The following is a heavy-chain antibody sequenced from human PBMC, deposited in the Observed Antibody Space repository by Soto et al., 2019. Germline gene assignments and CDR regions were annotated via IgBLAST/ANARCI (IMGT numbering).Heavy chain of an antibody. Sequence: GGSLRLSCVASGFTFSRHGLSWVRQAPGKGLEWVSTINPSGDSTFYADSVKGRFTISRDNSRNTVYLQMNSLSVGDTAVYLCAKVDVSTAGSFDYWGQGALVTVSS. CDR2: INPSGDST. CDR3: AKVDVSTAGSFDY. J-gene: IGHJ4*02. D-gene: IGHD6-13*01. CDR1: GFTFSRHG. V-gene: IGHV3-23*01.